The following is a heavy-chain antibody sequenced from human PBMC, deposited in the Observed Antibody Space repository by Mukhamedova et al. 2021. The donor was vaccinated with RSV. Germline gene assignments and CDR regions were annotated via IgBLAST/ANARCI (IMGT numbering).Heavy chain of an antibody. CDR2: DT. J-gene: IGHJ4*02. CDR3: ARSLTPMVPPDY. D-gene: IGHD5-18*01. Sequence: DTRYSPSFQGQVTISADKSISTAYLQWSSLKASDTAMYYCARSLTPMVPPDYWGQGTLVTVSS. V-gene: IGHV5-51*01.